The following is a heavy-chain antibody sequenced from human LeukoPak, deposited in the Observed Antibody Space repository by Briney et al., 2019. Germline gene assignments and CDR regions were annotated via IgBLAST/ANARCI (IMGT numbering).Heavy chain of an antibody. D-gene: IGHD3-10*01. Sequence: GGSLRLSCAASGFTFNNYAMNWVRQAPGKGLESVSVIYSGGSTYYADSVRGRFIISRDNSKNTLYLQMNSLRVEDTAMYYCARVGGHWGQGTLVTVSS. CDR1: GFTFNNYA. J-gene: IGHJ4*02. CDR2: IYSGGST. CDR3: ARVGGH. V-gene: IGHV3-53*01.